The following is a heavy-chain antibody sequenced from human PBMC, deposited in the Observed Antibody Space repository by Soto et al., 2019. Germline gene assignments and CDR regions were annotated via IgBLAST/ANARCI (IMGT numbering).Heavy chain of an antibody. J-gene: IGHJ6*02. V-gene: IGHV4-34*01. CDR2: INHSGST. CDR1: GGSFSGYY. D-gene: IGHD6-13*01. CDR3: ARGPYSSSCQDV. Sequence: SETLSLTCAVYGGSFSGYYWSWIRQPPGKGLEWIGEINHSGSTNYNPSLKSRVTISVDTSKNQFSLKLSSVTAADTAVYYCARGPYSSSCQDVWGQGTTVTVSS.